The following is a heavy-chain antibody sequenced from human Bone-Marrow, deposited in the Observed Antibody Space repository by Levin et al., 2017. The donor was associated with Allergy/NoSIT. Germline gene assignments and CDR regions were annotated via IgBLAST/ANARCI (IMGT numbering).Heavy chain of an antibody. J-gene: IGHJ6*02. CDR1: GYTFTGYY. V-gene: IGHV1-2*02. CDR3: ARGLAWEPPFRPPPYYYYGMDG. Sequence: GESLKISCKASGYTFTGYYMHWVRQAPGQGLEWMGWINPNSGGTNYAQKFQGRVTMTRDTSISTAYMELSRLRSDDTAVYYCARGLAWEPPFRPPPYYYYGMDGWGQGTTVTVSS. D-gene: IGHD1-26*01. CDR2: INPNSGGT.